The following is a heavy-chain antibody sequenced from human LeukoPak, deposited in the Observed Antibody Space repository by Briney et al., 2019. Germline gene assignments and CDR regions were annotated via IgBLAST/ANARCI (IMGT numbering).Heavy chain of an antibody. CDR1: GGSFSGYY. J-gene: IGHJ4*02. CDR2: INHSGST. CDR3: ARGLAAVYWGPHTFDY. D-gene: IGHD6-13*01. V-gene: IGHV4-34*01. Sequence: PSETLSLTCAVYGGSFSGYYWSWIRQPPGKGLGWIGEINHSGSTNYNPSLKSRVTISVHTSKNQFSLKLSSVTAADTAVYYCARGLAAVYWGPHTFDYRGQGTLVTVSS.